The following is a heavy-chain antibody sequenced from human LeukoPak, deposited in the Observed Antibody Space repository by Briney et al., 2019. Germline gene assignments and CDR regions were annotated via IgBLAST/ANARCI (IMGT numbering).Heavy chain of an antibody. CDR3: ARPYDSNRDHSGYGY. V-gene: IGHV3-7*02. J-gene: IGHJ4*02. D-gene: IGHD5-12*01. Sequence: GGSLRLSCATSGFTFSNYWMSWVRQAPGKGLEWVAKINQDGSVEYYVDSVRGRFTISRDNAKNSLYLQMNSLRAEVTAVYYCARPYDSNRDHSGYGYWGRGTLVTVSS. CDR1: GFTFSNYW. CDR2: INQDGSVE.